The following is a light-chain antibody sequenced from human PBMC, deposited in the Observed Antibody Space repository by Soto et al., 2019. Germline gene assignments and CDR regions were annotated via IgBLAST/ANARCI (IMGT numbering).Light chain of an antibody. J-gene: IGKJ1*01. CDR1: QSISSW. V-gene: IGKV1-5*01. CDR2: DAS. Sequence: DIQMTQSPSTLSASLGDRVTITCRASQSISSWLAWYQQKPGKAPKLLIYDASSLESGVPSRFIGSGSGTEVTLTISSRQPDDFATYYCYQYNNYSSWTFGQGTKVDIK. CDR3: YQYNNYSSWT.